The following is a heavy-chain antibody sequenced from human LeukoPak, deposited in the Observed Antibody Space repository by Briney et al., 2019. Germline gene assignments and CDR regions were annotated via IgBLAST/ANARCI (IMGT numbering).Heavy chain of an antibody. CDR1: GHPINSDYY. CDR3: ARQFDSYFYYYLDV. D-gene: IGHD3-10*01. Sequence: SETLSLTCAVSGHPINSDYYWVWIRQPPGKGLEWIGSLYHPDSTYYNPSLESRVTMSVDTSRNQFSLKLSFVTAADTAVYYCARQFDSYFYYYLDVWGTGTTVTVSS. J-gene: IGHJ6*03. CDR2: LYHPDST. V-gene: IGHV4-38-2*01.